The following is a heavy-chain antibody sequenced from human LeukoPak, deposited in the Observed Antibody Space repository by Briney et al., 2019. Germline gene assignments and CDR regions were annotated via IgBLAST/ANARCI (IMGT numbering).Heavy chain of an antibody. CDR2: IIPIFGTA. CDR3: ARTSQRGVYSTPRNFDP. J-gene: IGHJ5*02. Sequence: SVKVSCKASGGTFSSYAISWVRQAPGQGLEWMGGIIPIFGTANYAQKLQGRVTMTTDTSTSTAYMELRSLRSDDTAVYYCARTSQRGVYSTPRNFDPWGQGTLVTVLS. V-gene: IGHV1-69*05. CDR1: GGTFSSYA. D-gene: IGHD6-13*01.